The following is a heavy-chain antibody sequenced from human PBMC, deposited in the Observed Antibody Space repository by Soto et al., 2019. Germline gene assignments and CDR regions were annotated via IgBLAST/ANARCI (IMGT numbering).Heavy chain of an antibody. CDR1: GGSFSGYY. Sequence: SETLSLTCAVYGGSFSGYYWSWIRQPPGKGLEWIGEINHSGSTNYNPSLKSRVTISVDTSKNQFSLKLSSVTAADTAVYYCARGRTGYCSGGSCYSYDYWGQGTLVTVSS. CDR3: ARGRTGYCSGGSCYSYDY. V-gene: IGHV4-34*01. J-gene: IGHJ4*02. D-gene: IGHD2-15*01. CDR2: INHSGST.